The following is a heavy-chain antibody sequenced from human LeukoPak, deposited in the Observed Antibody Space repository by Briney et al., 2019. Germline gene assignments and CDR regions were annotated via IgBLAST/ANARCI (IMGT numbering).Heavy chain of an antibody. CDR3: ARDWGRGDSKYLDF. J-gene: IGHJ4*02. Sequence: PGGSLRLSCAASGFTFNNYGVHWVRQAPGKGLECVALISNDGSKKYYAGSAKGRFTISRDNSRNTVFLEMNSLRGDDTAVYFCARDWGRGDSKYLDFWGQGILVTVSS. CDR2: ISNDGSKK. V-gene: IGHV3-30*03. D-gene: IGHD4-17*01. CDR1: GFTFNNYG.